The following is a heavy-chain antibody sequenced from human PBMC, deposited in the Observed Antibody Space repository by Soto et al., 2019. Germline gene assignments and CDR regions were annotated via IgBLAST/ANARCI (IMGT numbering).Heavy chain of an antibody. CDR3: ASGIQLWLRRINNGYSG. J-gene: IGHJ4*02. CDR2: IIPMFGTA. V-gene: IGHV1-69*12. Sequence: QVQLVQSGAEVKKPESSVKVSCKAPGGTFSTYAISWVRQAPGQGLEWMGGIIPMFGTANYAQRFQDRVTMTADESTNTVCMELRSLRSEDTAVYFCASGIQLWLRRINNGYSGWGQGTLVTVSS. CDR1: GGTFSTYA. D-gene: IGHD5-18*01.